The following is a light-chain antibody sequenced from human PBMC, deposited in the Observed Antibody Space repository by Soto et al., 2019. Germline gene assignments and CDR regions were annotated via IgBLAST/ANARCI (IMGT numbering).Light chain of an antibody. CDR1: EDISNY. V-gene: IGKV1-33*01. CDR2: DAS. J-gene: IGKJ2*01. CDR3: QQYENLRLHT. Sequence: DIQMTQSPSSVSASVGERVTITCRANEDISNYLNWYQQKPGRAPKLLIYDASTLETGVPSRFSGSGSGTHFTFTISSLQPEDVGTYYCQQYENLRLHTFGPGTKL.